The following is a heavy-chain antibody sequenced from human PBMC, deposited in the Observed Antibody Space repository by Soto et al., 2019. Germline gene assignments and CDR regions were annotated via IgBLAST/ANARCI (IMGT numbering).Heavy chain of an antibody. Sequence: GGSLRLSCAASGFTFSSYGMHWVRQAPGKGLEWVAVISVSGANTYYADSVKGRFTISRDNSKNTLYLQMNSLRAEDTAIYYCGKASTYPLDGVDVWGQGTTVTVSS. CDR1: GFTFSSYG. V-gene: IGHV3-23*01. D-gene: IGHD3-16*01. J-gene: IGHJ6*02. CDR3: GKASTYPLDGVDV. CDR2: ISVSGANT.